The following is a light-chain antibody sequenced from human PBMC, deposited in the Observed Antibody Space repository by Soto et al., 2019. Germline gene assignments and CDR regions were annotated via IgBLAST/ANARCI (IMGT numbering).Light chain of an antibody. CDR3: AAWDDSLSGVV. CDR2: SNN. V-gene: IGLV1-47*02. Sequence: QSVLTQPPSASGTPGRRVTFLVSEASPKIGSNYVYWYQQLPGTAPKLLIYSNNQRPSGVPDRFSGSKSGTSASLAISGLRSEDEADYYCAAWDDSLSGVVFGGGTKVTVL. CDR1: SPKIGSNY. J-gene: IGLJ2*01.